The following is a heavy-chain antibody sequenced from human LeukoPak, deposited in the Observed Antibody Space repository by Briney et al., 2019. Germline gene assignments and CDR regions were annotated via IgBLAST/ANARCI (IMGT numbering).Heavy chain of an antibody. CDR1: GGSISSSSYY. CDR3: ARLGYCTNGVCYQNYFDY. CDR2: IYYSGST. D-gene: IGHD2-8*01. J-gene: IGHJ4*02. Sequence: PSETLSLTCTVSGGSISSSSYYWGWIRQPPGKGLEWIGSIYYSGSTYYNPSLKSRVTIFVDTSKNQFSLKLSSVTAADTAVYYCARLGYCTNGVCYQNYFDYWGQGTLVTVSS. V-gene: IGHV4-39*01.